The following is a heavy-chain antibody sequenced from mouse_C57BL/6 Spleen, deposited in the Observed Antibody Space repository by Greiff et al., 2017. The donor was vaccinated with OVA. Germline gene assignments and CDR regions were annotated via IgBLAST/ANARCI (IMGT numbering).Heavy chain of an antibody. CDR1: GYTFTDYY. V-gene: IGHV1-26*01. CDR2: INPNNGGT. J-gene: IGHJ3*01. CDR3: ARGGETRAWFAY. Sequence: EVQLQQSGPELVKPGASVKISCKASGYTFTDYYMNWVKQSHGKSLEWIGDINPNNGGTSYNQKFKGKATLTVDKSSSTAYMELRSLTSEDSAVYYCARGGETRAWFAYWGQGTLVTVSA.